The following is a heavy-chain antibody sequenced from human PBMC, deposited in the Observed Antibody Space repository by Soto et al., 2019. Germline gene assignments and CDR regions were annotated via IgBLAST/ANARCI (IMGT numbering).Heavy chain of an antibody. CDR3: AKDKRDYYYYMDV. J-gene: IGHJ6*03. CDR1: GFTFDDYA. V-gene: IGHV3-9*01. Sequence: HPGGSLRLSCAASGFTFDDYAMHWVRQAPGKCLEWVSGISWNSGSIGYADSVKGRFTISRDNAKNSLYLQMNSLRAEDTALYYCAKDKRDYYYYMDVWGKGTTVTVSS. CDR2: ISWNSGSI.